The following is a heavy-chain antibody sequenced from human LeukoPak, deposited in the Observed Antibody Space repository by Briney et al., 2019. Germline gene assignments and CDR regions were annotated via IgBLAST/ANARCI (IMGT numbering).Heavy chain of an antibody. CDR2: IYYSGST. J-gene: IGHJ5*02. CDR1: GGSISSGDYY. V-gene: IGHV4-30-4*01. Sequence: PSETLSLTCTVSGGSISSGDYYWSWIRQPPGKGLEWIGYIYYSGSTYYNPSLKSRVTISVDTSKNQFSLKLSSVTAADTDVYYCARVYYDFWSGYYPDWFDPWGQGTLVTVSS. CDR3: ARVYYDFWSGYYPDWFDP. D-gene: IGHD3-3*01.